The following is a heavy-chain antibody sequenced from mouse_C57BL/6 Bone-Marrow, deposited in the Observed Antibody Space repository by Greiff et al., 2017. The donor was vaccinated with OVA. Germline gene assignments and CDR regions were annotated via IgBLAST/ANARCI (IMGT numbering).Heavy chain of an antibody. CDR1: GYAFTNYL. Sequence: VKLMESGAELVRPGTSVKVSCKASGYAFTNYLIEWVKQRPGQGLEWIGVINPGSGGTNYNEKFKGKATLTADKSSSTAYMQLSSLTSEDSAVYFCARDDLSWFAYWGQGTLVTVSA. D-gene: IGHD6-1*01. CDR2: INPGSGGT. V-gene: IGHV1-54*01. CDR3: ARDDLSWFAY. J-gene: IGHJ3*01.